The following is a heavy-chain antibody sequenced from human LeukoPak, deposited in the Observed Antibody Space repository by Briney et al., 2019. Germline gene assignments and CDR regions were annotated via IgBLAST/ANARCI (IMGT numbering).Heavy chain of an antibody. D-gene: IGHD5-18*01. CDR3: ARDHGYSYGGGYYFDY. V-gene: IGHV1-46*01. CDR2: INPSGGST. CDR1: GYTFTSYY. J-gene: IGHJ4*02. Sequence: ASVRVSCKASGYTFTSYYMHWVRQAPGQGLEWMGIINPSGGSTSYAQKFQGRVTMTRDTSTSTVYMELSSLRSEDTAVYYCARDHGYSYGGGYYFDYWGQGTLVTVSS.